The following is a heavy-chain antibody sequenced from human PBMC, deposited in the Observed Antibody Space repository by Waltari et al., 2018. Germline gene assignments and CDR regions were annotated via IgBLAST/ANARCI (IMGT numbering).Heavy chain of an antibody. V-gene: IGHV1-69*01. J-gene: IGHJ6*02. D-gene: IGHD3-9*01. CDR2: IIPIFGTA. Sequence: QVQLVQSGAEVKKPGSSVKVSCKASGGTFSSYAISWVRQAPGQGLEWMGGIIPIFGTANYAQKFQGRVTITADESTSTAYMELSSLRSEDTAVYYCARERPFDRPYYYYGMDVWGQGTTVTVSS. CDR3: ARERPFDRPYYYYGMDV. CDR1: GGTFSSYA.